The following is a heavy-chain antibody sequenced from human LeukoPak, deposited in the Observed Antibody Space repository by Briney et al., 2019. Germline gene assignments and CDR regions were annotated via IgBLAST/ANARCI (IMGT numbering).Heavy chain of an antibody. CDR1: GFTFSSYA. Sequence: PGGSLRLSCAASGFTFSSYAMSWVRQAPGKGLEWVSAISGSGGSTYYAGSVKGRFTISRDNSKNTLYLQMNSLRAEDTAVYYCAKGDYYDSSGYYSLGSYFDYWGQGTLVTVSS. CDR3: AKGDYYDSSGYYSLGSYFDY. D-gene: IGHD3-22*01. CDR2: ISGSGGST. V-gene: IGHV3-23*01. J-gene: IGHJ4*02.